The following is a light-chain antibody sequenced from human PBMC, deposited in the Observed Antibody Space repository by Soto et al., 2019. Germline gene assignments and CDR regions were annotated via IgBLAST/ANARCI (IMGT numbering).Light chain of an antibody. Sequence: IVLTQSPGTLSLSPGERATLSCRASQSVSNNYLAWYQQKPGQAPRLLIYGASTRATGIPARFSGSGSGTEFTLTISSLQSEDFAVYYCQQYNNWPPGTFGQGTKVDIK. J-gene: IGKJ1*01. V-gene: IGKV3-15*01. CDR1: QSVSNN. CDR3: QQYNNWPPGT. CDR2: GAS.